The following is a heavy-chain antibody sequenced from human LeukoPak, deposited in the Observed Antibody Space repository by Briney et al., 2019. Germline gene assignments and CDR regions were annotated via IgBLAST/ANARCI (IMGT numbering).Heavy chain of an antibody. V-gene: IGHV3-30-3*01. J-gene: IGHJ4*02. CDR1: GFTFSSYA. CDR3: ARSAYRSGTPFDY. D-gene: IGHD6-19*01. Sequence: GGSLRLSCAASGFTFSSYAMHWVRQAPGKGLEWVAVISYDGSNKYYADSVKGRFTISRDNSKNTLYLQMNSLRAEDTAVYYCARSAYRSGTPFDYCGQGTLATASS. CDR2: ISYDGSNK.